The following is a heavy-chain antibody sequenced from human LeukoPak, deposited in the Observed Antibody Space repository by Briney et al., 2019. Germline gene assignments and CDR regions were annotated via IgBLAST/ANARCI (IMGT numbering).Heavy chain of an antibody. CDR1: GFTFSSYT. V-gene: IGHV3-21*01. Sequence: GGSLRLSCEASGFTFSSYTMNWVRQAPGEGMEWVSSITSSSSSIYYADSVKGRITISRDNARNSLYLQMNSLRAEDTAVYYCARDPRLVRTYSDYYYMDVWGKGTTVTVSS. J-gene: IGHJ6*03. CDR2: ITSSSSSI. D-gene: IGHD4-23*01. CDR3: ARDPRLVRTYSDYYYMDV.